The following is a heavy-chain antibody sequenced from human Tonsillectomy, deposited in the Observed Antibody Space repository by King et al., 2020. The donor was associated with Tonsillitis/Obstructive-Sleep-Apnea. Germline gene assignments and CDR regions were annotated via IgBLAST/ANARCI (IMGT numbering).Heavy chain of an antibody. CDR1: GFTFSSYA. CDR2: ISRNWGST. V-gene: IGHV3-64*02. Sequence: VQLVESGEGLVQPGGSLRLSCAASGFTFSSYAMHWVRHARGKGLAYVSAISRNWGSTYYADSVKGRFTISRDNSKNTLYLQMGSLRAEDMAVYYCARVNRYYYYMDVWGKGTTVTVSS. J-gene: IGHJ6*03. CDR3: ARVNRYYYYMDV. D-gene: IGHD1-14*01.